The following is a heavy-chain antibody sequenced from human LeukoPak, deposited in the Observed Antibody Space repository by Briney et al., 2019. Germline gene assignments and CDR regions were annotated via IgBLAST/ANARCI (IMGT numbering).Heavy chain of an antibody. J-gene: IGHJ6*03. Sequence: SETLSLTCTVSGGSISTSNYYWRWIRQPPGKGLEWIGNIFYSGSTYYSPSLKSRVTISLDTSRNQFSLKLTSVTAADTAVYYCAKVASETYSYYYMDVWGKGTTVTISS. CDR1: GGSISTSNYY. V-gene: IGHV4-39*07. CDR2: IFYSGST. D-gene: IGHD2-15*01. CDR3: AKVASETYSYYYMDV.